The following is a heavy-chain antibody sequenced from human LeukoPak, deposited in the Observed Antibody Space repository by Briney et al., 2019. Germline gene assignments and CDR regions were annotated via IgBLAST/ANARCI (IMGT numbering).Heavy chain of an antibody. CDR3: ARAGYSYDFRANWFDP. Sequence: GASVKVSCKASGYTFTSYGISWVRQAPGQGLEWMGRIIPILGIANYAQKFQGRVTITADKSTSTAYMELSSLRSEDTAVYYCARAGYSYDFRANWFDPWGQGTLVTVSS. CDR1: GYTFTSYG. J-gene: IGHJ5*02. V-gene: IGHV1-69*04. CDR2: IIPILGIA. D-gene: IGHD5-18*01.